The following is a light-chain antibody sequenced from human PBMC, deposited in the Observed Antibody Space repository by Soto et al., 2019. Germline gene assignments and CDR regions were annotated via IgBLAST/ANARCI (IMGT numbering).Light chain of an antibody. J-gene: IGKJ5*01. Sequence: EIVLTQSPATLSVSPGERATLFCRASQGISGLLAWYQQKPGQAPRLLIYAASTRAAGIPARFSGSESGTDFTLTISSLQSEDFAIYYCQQYYDWPITFGQGTRLEI. CDR2: AAS. CDR3: QQYYDWPIT. CDR1: QGISGL. V-gene: IGKV3-15*01.